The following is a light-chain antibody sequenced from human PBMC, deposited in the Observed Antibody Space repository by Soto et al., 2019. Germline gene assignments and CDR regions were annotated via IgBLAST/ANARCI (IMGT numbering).Light chain of an antibody. V-gene: IGKV1-12*01. CDR3: QQANTFALT. Sequence: DIQMTQSPSSVSASVGDRVTITCRASQDINKWLAWYQQKPGTAPKLLMYFASSLYTGVPSRFSGSGSGTDFTLTISSLQPEDFATYYCQQANTFALTFGGGTKVDI. J-gene: IGKJ4*01. CDR2: FAS. CDR1: QDINKW.